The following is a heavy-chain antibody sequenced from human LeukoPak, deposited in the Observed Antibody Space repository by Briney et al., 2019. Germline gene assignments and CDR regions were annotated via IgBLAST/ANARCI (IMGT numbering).Heavy chain of an antibody. CDR2: INHSGST. D-gene: IGHD3-3*01. CDR3: ARGRRYYDFWSGKRLSYYFDY. CDR1: GGSFSGYY. Sequence: PSETLSLTCVVYGGSFSGYYWSWIRQPPGKGLEWIGEINHSGSTNYNPSLKSRVTISVDTSKNQFSLKLSSVTAADTAVYYCARGRRYYDFWSGKRLSYYFDYWGQGTLVTVSS. J-gene: IGHJ4*02. V-gene: IGHV4-34*01.